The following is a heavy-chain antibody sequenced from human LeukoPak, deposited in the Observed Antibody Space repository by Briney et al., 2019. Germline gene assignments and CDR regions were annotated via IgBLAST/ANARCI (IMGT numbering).Heavy chain of an antibody. D-gene: IGHD2-2*01. CDR3: AKDLTRIVVVPAATPDG. CDR2: ISSRSSFI. Sequence: GGSLRLSCAASGFTFSNYSMNWVRQAPGKGLEWVSSISSRSSFIYYADSVKGRFTISRDNSKNTLYLQMNSLRAEDTAVYYCAKDLTRIVVVPAATPDGWGQGTLVTVSS. CDR1: GFTFSNYS. V-gene: IGHV3-21*04. J-gene: IGHJ4*02.